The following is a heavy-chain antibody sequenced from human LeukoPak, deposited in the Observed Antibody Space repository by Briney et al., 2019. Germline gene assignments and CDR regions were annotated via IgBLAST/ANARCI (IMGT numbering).Heavy chain of an antibody. CDR2: ISYDGSNK. V-gene: IGHV3-30*03. J-gene: IGHJ6*02. D-gene: IGHD6-19*01. CDR1: GFTFSSYG. Sequence: PGGSLRLSCAASGFTFSSYGMHWVRQAPGKGLEWVAVISYDGSNKYYADSVKGRFTISRDNSKNTLYLQMNSLRAEDTAVYYCARAAVASPGDVWGQGTTVTVSS. CDR3: ARAAVASPGDV.